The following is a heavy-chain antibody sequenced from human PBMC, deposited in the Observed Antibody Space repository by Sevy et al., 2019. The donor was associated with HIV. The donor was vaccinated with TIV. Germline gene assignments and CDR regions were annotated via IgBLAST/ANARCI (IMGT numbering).Heavy chain of an antibody. Sequence: GGSLRLSCAASGFTFSSYGMHWVRQAPGKGLEWVAVISYDGSNKYYADSVKGRFTISRDNSKNTRYLQMNSLRAEDTAVYYCAKGKGDLSRGGSCYDCYYYGMDVWGQGTTVTVSS. CDR3: AKGKGDLSRGGSCYDCYYYGMDV. D-gene: IGHD2-15*01. J-gene: IGHJ6*02. V-gene: IGHV3-30*18. CDR2: ISYDGSNK. CDR1: GFTFSSYG.